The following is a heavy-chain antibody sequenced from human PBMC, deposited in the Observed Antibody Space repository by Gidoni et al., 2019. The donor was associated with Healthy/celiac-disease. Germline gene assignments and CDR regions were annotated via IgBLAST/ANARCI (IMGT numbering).Heavy chain of an antibody. D-gene: IGHD2-15*01. CDR2: ISSSSSTI. J-gene: IGHJ5*02. CDR3: ARDASLYCSGGSCYKYNWFDP. Sequence: EVQLVESGGGLVQPGGSLRLSCAASGFTFSSYSMNWVRQAPGKGLEWVSYISSSSSTIYYADSLRGRFTISRDNDKNSLYLQMNSLRDEDTAVYYCARDASLYCSGGSCYKYNWFDPWGQGTLVTVSS. CDR1: GFTFSSYS. V-gene: IGHV3-48*02.